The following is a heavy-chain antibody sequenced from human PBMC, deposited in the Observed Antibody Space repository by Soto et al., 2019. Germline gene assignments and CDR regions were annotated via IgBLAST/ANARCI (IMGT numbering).Heavy chain of an antibody. Sequence: HPGGSLRLSCSASGFSYSAYYMNWVRQAPGKGLEWVANIKEDGTRTSYADSVRGRFTISRDNAKNSLYLQMNSLRVEDTAVYYCASLNWNVPPTGPWGHGTLVTVYS. CDR3: ASLNWNVPPTGP. CDR2: IKEDGTRT. CDR1: GFSYSAYY. J-gene: IGHJ4*01. V-gene: IGHV3-7*03. D-gene: IGHD2-2*01.